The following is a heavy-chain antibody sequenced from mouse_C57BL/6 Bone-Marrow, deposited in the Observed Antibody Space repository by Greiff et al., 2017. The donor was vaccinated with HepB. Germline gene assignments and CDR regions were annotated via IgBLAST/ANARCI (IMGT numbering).Heavy chain of an antibody. CDR1: GYTFTSYW. V-gene: IGHV1-64*01. J-gene: IGHJ3*01. D-gene: IGHD1-1*02. Sequence: QVQLQQPGAELVKPGASVKLSCKASGYTFTSYWMPWVKQRPGQGLEWIGMIHPNRGSTNYNEKFKSKATLTVDKSSSTASMQLSSLTSEDSAVYYCARYYPAWFAYWGQGTLVTVSA. CDR2: IHPNRGST. CDR3: ARYYPAWFAY.